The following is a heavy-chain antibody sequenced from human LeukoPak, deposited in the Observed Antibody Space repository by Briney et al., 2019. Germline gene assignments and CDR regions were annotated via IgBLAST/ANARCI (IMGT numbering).Heavy chain of an antibody. J-gene: IGHJ4*02. CDR1: GFTFSSYS. Sequence: GGSLRLSCAASGFTFSSYSMTWVRQAPGKGLEWVSSISSSSSYIYYADSVKGRFTISRDNAKNTLYLQMNSLRAEDTAVYYCARDPDRSGWSTFEYWGQGTLVTVSS. CDR2: ISSSSSYI. CDR3: ARDPDRSGWSTFEY. D-gene: IGHD6-19*01. V-gene: IGHV3-21*01.